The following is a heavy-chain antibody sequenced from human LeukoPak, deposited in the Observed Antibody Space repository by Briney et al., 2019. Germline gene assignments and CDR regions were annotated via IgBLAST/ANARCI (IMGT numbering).Heavy chain of an antibody. J-gene: IGHJ6*03. CDR1: GFTFTSSA. V-gene: IGHV1-58*02. CDR3: ARDPPAITGTTRAYYYYYMDV. Sequence: ASVKVSCKASGFTFTSSAMQWVRQARGQRLEWIGWIVVGSGNTNYAQKFQERVTITRDMSTSTAYMELSSLRSEDTAVYYCARDPPAITGTTRAYYYYYMDVWGKGTTVTVSS. D-gene: IGHD1-7*01. CDR2: IVVGSGNT.